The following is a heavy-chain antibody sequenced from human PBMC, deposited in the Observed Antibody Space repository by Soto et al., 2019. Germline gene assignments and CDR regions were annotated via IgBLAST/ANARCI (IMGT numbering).Heavy chain of an antibody. J-gene: IGHJ4*02. Sequence: GGSLRLSCAASGFTFSSYGMHWVRQAPGKGLEWVAVISYDGSNKYYADSVKGRFTISRDNSKNTLYLQMNSLRAEDTAVYYCAKDSSGMVRGVFDYWGQGTLVTVSS. D-gene: IGHD3-10*01. V-gene: IGHV3-30*18. CDR1: GFTFSSYG. CDR2: ISYDGSNK. CDR3: AKDSSGMVRGVFDY.